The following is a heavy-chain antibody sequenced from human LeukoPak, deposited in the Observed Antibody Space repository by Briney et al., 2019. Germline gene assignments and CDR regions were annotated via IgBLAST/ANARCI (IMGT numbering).Heavy chain of an antibody. D-gene: IGHD6-6*01. CDR2: VNPSGGST. CDR1: GYTFTSYY. CDR3: ARDGIAARRSLGDFQH. J-gene: IGHJ1*01. V-gene: IGHV1-46*01. Sequence: ASVKVSCKASGYTFTSYYMHWVRQAPGQGLEWMGIVNPSGGSTSYAQKLQGRVTMTRDTSTSTVYMELSSLRSEDTAVYYCARDGIAARRSLGDFQHWGQGTLVTVSS.